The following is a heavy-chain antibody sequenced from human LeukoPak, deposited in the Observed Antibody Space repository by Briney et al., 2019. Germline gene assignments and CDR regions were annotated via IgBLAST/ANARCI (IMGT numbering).Heavy chain of an antibody. V-gene: IGHV4-39*07. J-gene: IGHJ4*02. D-gene: IGHD6-19*01. CDR2: IYYSGST. CDR3: ARWDDSAWAFGN. CDR1: GGSISSSSYY. Sequence: SETLSLTCTVSGGSISSSSYYWGWIRRPPGKGLEWIGSIYYSGSTYYNPSLKSRVTISVDTSKNQFSLKLTSVTAADTAVYYCARWDDSAWAFGNWGPGTLVTVSS.